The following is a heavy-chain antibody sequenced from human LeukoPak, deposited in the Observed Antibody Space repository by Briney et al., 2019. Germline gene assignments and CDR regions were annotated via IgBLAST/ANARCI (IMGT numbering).Heavy chain of an antibody. V-gene: IGHV3-30*19. CDR3: ARAPIAAAATGYFDY. Sequence: PGRSLRLSCAASGFPFSSYGMYWVRQAPGKGLEWVAVISYDGSNKYYADSVKGRFTISRDNSKNTLYLQMNSLGAEDTAVYYCARAPIAAAATGYFDYWGQGTLVTVSS. CDR1: GFPFSSYG. D-gene: IGHD6-13*01. J-gene: IGHJ4*02. CDR2: ISYDGSNK.